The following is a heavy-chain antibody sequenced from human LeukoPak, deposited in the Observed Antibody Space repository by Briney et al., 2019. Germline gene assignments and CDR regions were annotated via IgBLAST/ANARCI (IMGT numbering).Heavy chain of an antibody. V-gene: IGHV4-59*01. J-gene: IGHJ5*02. Sequence: SETLSLTCTVSGGSISSYYWSWIRQPPGKGLEWIGYIYYSGGTNYNPSLKSRVTISVDTSKNQFSLKLSSVTAADTAVYYCARLDYDFWSGYYNWFDPWGQGTLVTVSS. CDR1: GGSISSYY. D-gene: IGHD3-3*01. CDR3: ARLDYDFWSGYYNWFDP. CDR2: IYYSGGT.